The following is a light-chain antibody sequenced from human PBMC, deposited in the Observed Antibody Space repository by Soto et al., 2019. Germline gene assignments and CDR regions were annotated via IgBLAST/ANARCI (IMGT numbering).Light chain of an antibody. CDR2: YIS. Sequence: IVNSGRPPTISISPGETASLSCRASQSAGNFLAWYQQKPGQAPRLLIYYISTRATGIPARFSGSGSGTEFTLTINSLQSEDSAVYYCQQHNQWPITFGQRTRPYIK. V-gene: IGKV3D-15*01. J-gene: IGKJ5*01. CDR3: QQHNQWPIT. CDR1: QSAGNF.